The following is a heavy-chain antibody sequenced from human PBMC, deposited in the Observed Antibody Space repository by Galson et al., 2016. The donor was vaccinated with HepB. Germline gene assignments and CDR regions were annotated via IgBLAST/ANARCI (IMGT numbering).Heavy chain of an antibody. D-gene: IGHD1-26*01. Sequence: SVKVSCKVFGHTFTELSMHWVRQAPGKGLEWMGSFDPEDGETFYAQKFQGRVTMTEDTSTNTAYMELSSLRSEDTAVYYCATVIPGSGSYPFDYWGQGTLVTVSS. CDR3: ATVIPGSGSYPFDY. CDR2: FDPEDGET. V-gene: IGHV1-24*01. CDR1: GHTFTELS. J-gene: IGHJ4*02.